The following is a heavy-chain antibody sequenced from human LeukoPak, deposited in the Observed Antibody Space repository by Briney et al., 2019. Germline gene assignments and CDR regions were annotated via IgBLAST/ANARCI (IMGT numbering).Heavy chain of an antibody. CDR1: GYTFTGYY. CDR3: ARDLLGATLYFDY. Sequence: ASVKVSCKASGYTFTGYYMHWVRQAPGQGLEWKGWINPNSGGTNYAQKFQGRATMTRDTSISTAYMELSRLRSDDTAAYYCARDLLGATLYFDYWGQGTLVTVSS. D-gene: IGHD1-26*01. V-gene: IGHV1-2*02. CDR2: INPNSGGT. J-gene: IGHJ4*02.